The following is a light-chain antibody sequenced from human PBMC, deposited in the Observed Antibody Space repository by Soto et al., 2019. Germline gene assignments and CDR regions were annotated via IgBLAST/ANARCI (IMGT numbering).Light chain of an antibody. Sequence: IVLTQSPATLSLSPGERATLSCRASQSVSSYLAWYQQKPGQAPRLLIYGASTRESGVPDRFTGSGSGTDFTLTISNLQAEDVAVYYCQQYLSIPTFGQGTRLEI. V-gene: IGKV3-11*01. CDR1: QSVSSY. CDR3: QQYLSIPT. CDR2: GAS. J-gene: IGKJ5*01.